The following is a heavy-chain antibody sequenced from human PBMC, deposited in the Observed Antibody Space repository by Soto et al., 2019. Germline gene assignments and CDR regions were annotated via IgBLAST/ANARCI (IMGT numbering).Heavy chain of an antibody. Sequence: PSETLSLTCPVAGGYLSSGGHYWTWIRQHPGKGLEWIGYNYYSGITYYNPSLKSRVTISLDTSKNQFPLKLSSVTAADTAVYYCARGSSIAGLYYGMDVWGQGTTVTVS. D-gene: IGHD6-6*01. V-gene: IGHV4-31*03. J-gene: IGHJ6*02. CDR1: GGYLSSGGHY. CDR2: NYYSGIT. CDR3: ARGSSIAGLYYGMDV.